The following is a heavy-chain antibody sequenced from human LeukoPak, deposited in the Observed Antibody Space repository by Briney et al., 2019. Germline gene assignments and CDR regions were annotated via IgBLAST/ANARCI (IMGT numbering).Heavy chain of an antibody. V-gene: IGHV4-39*01. CDR2: IYYSGST. J-gene: IGHJ4*02. CDR3: ARQDCSSTSCLFDY. Sequence: PSQTLSLTCPVSGGFISSSCYYCGWLREPPWKGLERFGSIYYSGSTYYNPPLKSRVTISVDTSKNQFSLKLSSVTAADTAVYYCARQDCSSTSCLFDYWGQGTLVTVSS. D-gene: IGHD2-2*01. CDR1: GGFISSSCYY.